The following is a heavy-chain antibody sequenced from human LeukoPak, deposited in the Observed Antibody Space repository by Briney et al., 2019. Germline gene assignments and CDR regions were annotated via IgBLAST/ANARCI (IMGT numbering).Heavy chain of an antibody. J-gene: IGHJ4*02. Sequence: SETLSLTCTVSGGSISSGGYYWSWIRQPPGKGLEWIGSIYYSGSTYYNPSLKSRVTISVDTSKNQFSLKLSSVTAADTAVYYCASQVNWNYYFDYWGQGTLVTVSS. CDR2: IYYSGST. CDR3: ASQVNWNYYFDY. V-gene: IGHV4-39*01. D-gene: IGHD1-7*01. CDR1: GGSISSGGYY.